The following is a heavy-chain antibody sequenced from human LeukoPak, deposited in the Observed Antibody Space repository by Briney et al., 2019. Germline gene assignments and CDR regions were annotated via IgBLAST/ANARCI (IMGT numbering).Heavy chain of an antibody. D-gene: IGHD3-3*01. J-gene: IGHJ4*02. CDR3: ARGFRITIFGVVKAVDY. CDR1: GFTFSSYD. CDR2: INSSSSTI. Sequence: PGGSLRLSCAASGFTFSSYDRSWVPQAPGKGREGGSYINSSSSTIYYADSVKGRFTSSRDNARNSLYLQMNSRRAEDMAVYYCARGFRITIFGVVKAVDYWGQGTLVTVSS. V-gene: IGHV3-48*01.